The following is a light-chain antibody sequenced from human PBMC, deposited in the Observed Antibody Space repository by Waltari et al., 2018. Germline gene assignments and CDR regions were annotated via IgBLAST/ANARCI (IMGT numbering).Light chain of an antibody. J-gene: IGKJ1*01. CDR2: GAS. Sequence: EIVLMQSPGTLSLSPGERATLSCRASQIVRSNYLAWYQQNPGQAPRPLFFGASMRASGVPDRFSGSGSGTDFTLTISRLEPEDFAVYYCQQYGSSPLTFGQGTKVEI. V-gene: IGKV3-20*01. CDR3: QQYGSSPLT. CDR1: QIVRSNY.